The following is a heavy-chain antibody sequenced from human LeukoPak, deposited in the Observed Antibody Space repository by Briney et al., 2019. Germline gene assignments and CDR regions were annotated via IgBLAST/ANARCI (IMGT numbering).Heavy chain of an antibody. V-gene: IGHV3-30*18. Sequence: PGGSLRLSCAASGFTFSSYGMHWVRQAPGEGLEWVAVISYDGSNKYYADSVKGRFTISRDNSKNTLYLQMNSLRAEDTAVYYCAKPLVNYYDSSGYYGFDYWGQGTLVTVSS. J-gene: IGHJ4*02. D-gene: IGHD3-22*01. CDR3: AKPLVNYYDSSGYYGFDY. CDR1: GFTFSSYG. CDR2: ISYDGSNK.